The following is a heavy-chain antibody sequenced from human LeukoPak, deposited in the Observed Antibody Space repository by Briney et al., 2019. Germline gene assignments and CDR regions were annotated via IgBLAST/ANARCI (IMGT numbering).Heavy chain of an antibody. D-gene: IGHD6-13*01. CDR1: GGTFSSYA. CDR3: ARDLRGSSWTHIYYGMDV. CDR2: IIPIFGTA. V-gene: IGHV1-69*13. J-gene: IGHJ6*02. Sequence: ASVKVSCKASGGTFSSYAISWVRQAPGQGLEWMGGIIPIFGTANYAQKFQGRVTITADESTSTAYMELSSLRSEDTAVYYCARDLRGSSWTHIYYGMDVWGQGTTVTVSS.